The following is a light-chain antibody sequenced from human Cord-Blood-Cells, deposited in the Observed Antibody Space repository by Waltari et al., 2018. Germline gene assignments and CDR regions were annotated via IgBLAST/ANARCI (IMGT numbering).Light chain of an antibody. V-gene: IGLV2-23*01. Sequence: QSALTQPASVSGSPGQSITISCTGTSSDVGSYNLVSWYQQHPGKAPKLMIYEGSKRPSGVSTPFSGSKSGHTASLTISGLQAEDEADYYCCSYAGSSTWVFGGGTKLTVL. J-gene: IGLJ3*02. CDR1: SSDVGSYNL. CDR2: EGS. CDR3: CSYAGSSTWV.